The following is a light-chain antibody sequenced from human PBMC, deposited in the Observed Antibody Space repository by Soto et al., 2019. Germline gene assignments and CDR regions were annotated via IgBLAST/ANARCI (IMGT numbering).Light chain of an antibody. CDR3: MQRPHSPQFPYT. CDR2: KVS. J-gene: IGKJ2*01. Sequence: DVVMTQSPLSLPVTLGQPASISCRSSQSLVYSDGNTYLNWFQQRPGQSPRRLIYKVSNRDSGVPAPFSGSGSRTDFTLNIRSVEAEHVGVYSCMQRPHSPQFPYTFGQGTKLEIK. CDR1: QSLVYSDGNTY. V-gene: IGKV2-30*01.